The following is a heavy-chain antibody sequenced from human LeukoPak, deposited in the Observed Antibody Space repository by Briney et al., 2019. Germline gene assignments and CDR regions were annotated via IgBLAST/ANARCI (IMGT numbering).Heavy chain of an antibody. V-gene: IGHV3-53*01. CDR2: IYSGGST. CDR3: ASQTTVKYYFDY. J-gene: IGHJ4*02. CDR1: GFTVSSYY. Sequence: GGSLRLSCAASGFTVSSYYMSWVRQAPGQGLEWVSVIYSGGSTYYADSVKGRFTISRDNSKNTLYLQMNSLRAEDTAVYYCASQTTVKYYFDYWGQGTLVTVSS. D-gene: IGHD4-17*01.